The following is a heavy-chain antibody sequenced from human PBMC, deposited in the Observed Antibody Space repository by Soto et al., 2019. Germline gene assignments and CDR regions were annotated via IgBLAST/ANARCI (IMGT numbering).Heavy chain of an antibody. Sequence: QLGGSLRLSCVASGFTFDDYGMHWVRQAPGKGLEWVSGISWNSGSIGYADSVKGRFTISRDNAKNSLYLQMNSLRAEDTAVYYCAQDNADSSGYYYGSLDYWGQGTLVTVSS. CDR1: GFTFDDYG. D-gene: IGHD3-22*01. V-gene: IGHV3-9*01. CDR2: ISWNSGSI. CDR3: AQDNADSSGYYYGSLDY. J-gene: IGHJ4*02.